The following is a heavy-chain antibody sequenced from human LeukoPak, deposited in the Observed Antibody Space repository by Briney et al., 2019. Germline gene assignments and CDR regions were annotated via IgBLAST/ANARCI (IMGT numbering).Heavy chain of an antibody. D-gene: IGHD3-3*02. J-gene: IGHJ4*02. CDR2: IGSGDGST. CDR3: LIFENLDY. Sequence: GGSLRLSCAMSGVTLSNYAMTWVRQGPGKGLEWVSTIGSGDGSTHYADSVKGRFTISRDFSKNTLYLQMNSLKTEDTAVYYCLIFENLDYWGQGTLVTVSS. CDR1: GVTLSNYA. V-gene: IGHV3-23*01.